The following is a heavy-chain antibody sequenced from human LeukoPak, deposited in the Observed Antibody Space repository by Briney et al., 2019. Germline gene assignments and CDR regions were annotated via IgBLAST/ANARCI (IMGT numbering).Heavy chain of an antibody. CDR2: IGTAGDT. Sequence: PGGSLRLSCAASGFTFSSYDMHWVRQATGKGLEWVSVIGTAGDTYYPGSVKGRFTISRDNSKNTLYLQMNSLRAEDTAVYYCAKDREQLVHYYYYYMDVWGKGTTVTISS. CDR1: GFTFSSYD. V-gene: IGHV3-13*01. J-gene: IGHJ6*03. D-gene: IGHD6-13*01. CDR3: AKDREQLVHYYYYYMDV.